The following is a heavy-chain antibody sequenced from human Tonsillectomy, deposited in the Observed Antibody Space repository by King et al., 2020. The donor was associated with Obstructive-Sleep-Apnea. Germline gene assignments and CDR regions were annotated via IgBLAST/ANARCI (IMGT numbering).Heavy chain of an antibody. Sequence: VQLVESGGGVVQPGRSLRLSCAASGFTFNTYGMRWVRQAPGKGLEWVAFISFDSAKKTYADSVKGRFSVSRDNSKNTMFLQMDSLRAEDTAMYYCARDVLDSSGWEHRTYWGQGTLVTVSS. V-gene: IGHV3-33*01. CDR1: GFTFNTYG. CDR2: ISFDSAKK. CDR3: ARDVLDSSGWEHRTY. J-gene: IGHJ4*02. D-gene: IGHD3-22*01.